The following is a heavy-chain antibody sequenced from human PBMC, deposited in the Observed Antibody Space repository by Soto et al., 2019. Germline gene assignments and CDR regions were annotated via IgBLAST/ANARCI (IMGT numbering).Heavy chain of an antibody. CDR1: EFTFSSYG. CDR2: ISYDGSNK. J-gene: IGHJ4*02. Sequence: QVQLVESGGGVVQPGRSLRLSCAASEFTFSSYGMHWVRQAPGKGLEWVAVISYDGSNKYYADSVKGRFTISRDNSKNTLYLQMNSLRAEDTAVYYCAKDPATSYGDGNSPPFDYWGQGTLVTVSS. D-gene: IGHD4-17*01. CDR3: AKDPATSYGDGNSPPFDY. V-gene: IGHV3-30*18.